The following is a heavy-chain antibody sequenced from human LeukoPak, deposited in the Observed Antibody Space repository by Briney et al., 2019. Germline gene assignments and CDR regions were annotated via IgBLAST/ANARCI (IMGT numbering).Heavy chain of an antibody. V-gene: IGHV3-23*01. J-gene: IGHJ4*02. CDR3: AKATGNLGN. Sequence: GGSLRLSCAASGFTFSSYAMSWVRQAPGKGLEWVSTISNSDGKTYYADSVKGRFTISGDNSKNTLYVQMNSLTAEDTAIYYCAKATGNLGNWGQGTLVTVSS. CDR2: ISNSDGKT. CDR1: GFTFSSYA. D-gene: IGHD1-1*01.